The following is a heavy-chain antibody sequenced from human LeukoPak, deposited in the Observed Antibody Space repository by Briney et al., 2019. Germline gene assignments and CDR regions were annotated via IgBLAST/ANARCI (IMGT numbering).Heavy chain of an antibody. CDR3: ARRWLQTRYYFDY. J-gene: IGHJ4*02. D-gene: IGHD5-24*01. Sequence: SETLSLTCTVYGGSFSGYYWSWIRQPPGKGLEWIGEINHSGSTNYNPSLKSRVTISVDTSKNQFSLKLSSVTAADTAVYYCARRWLQTRYYFDYWGQGTLVTVSS. CDR1: GGSFSGYY. CDR2: INHSGST. V-gene: IGHV4-34*01.